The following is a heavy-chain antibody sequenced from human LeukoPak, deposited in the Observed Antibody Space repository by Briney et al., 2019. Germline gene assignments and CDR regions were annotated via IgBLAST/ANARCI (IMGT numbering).Heavy chain of an antibody. V-gene: IGHV3-23*01. D-gene: IGHD3-3*01. CDR3: AKDQIGVLPDAFDI. CDR2: IRASGGST. Sequence: GGSLRLSCAASGFTFSDYAMSWLRQAPGKGLEWVSSIRASGGSTFYADSVKGRFTISRDNSENTLFLQMNSLRADDAAVYYCAKDQIGVLPDAFDIWGQGTMVFVSS. CDR1: GFTFSDYA. J-gene: IGHJ3*02.